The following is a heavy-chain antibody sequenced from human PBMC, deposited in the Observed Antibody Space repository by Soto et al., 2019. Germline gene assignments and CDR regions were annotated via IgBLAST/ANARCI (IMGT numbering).Heavy chain of an antibody. V-gene: IGHV3-9*01. CDR1: GLNFDDFA. CDR2: ITWNSRVL. Sequence: EVQLVESGGRLVQPGRSLRLSCVGTGLNFDDFAMHWVRQAPGQGLEWVSGITWNSRVLAYADSVKGRFTISRDNARNSLYLQMDSLRDEDTALYYCAKVRYDFWSPYYFDSWVQGTLVTVSS. D-gene: IGHD3-3*01. J-gene: IGHJ4*02. CDR3: AKVRYDFWSPYYFDS.